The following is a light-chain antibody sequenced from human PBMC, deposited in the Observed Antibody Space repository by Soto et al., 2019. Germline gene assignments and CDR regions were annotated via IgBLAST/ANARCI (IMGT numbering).Light chain of an antibody. V-gene: IGLV2-14*01. Sequence: QSALTQSASVSGSPGQSITISCTGTSSDVGNYKYVSWYQQHPGKAPKLMIYEVSNRPSGVSNRFSGSKSGNTASLTISGLQAEDETDYYCFSYTSSGTYVFXTGTKVTVL. J-gene: IGLJ1*01. CDR2: EVS. CDR1: SSDVGNYKY. CDR3: FSYTSSGTYV.